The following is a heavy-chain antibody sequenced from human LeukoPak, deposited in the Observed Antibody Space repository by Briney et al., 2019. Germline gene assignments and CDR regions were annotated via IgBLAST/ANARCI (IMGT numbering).Heavy chain of an antibody. V-gene: IGHV3-7*01. Sequence: GGSLRLSCAASGFTFSSYWMSWVRHALGKGLEWVANIKGDGSAKYYVDSVKGRFTITRDNAKSSLFLQMNSLRAEDTAVYYCARLVLSRSWFDDFWGQGTLVTVSS. D-gene: IGHD6-13*01. CDR2: IKGDGSAK. CDR1: GFTFSSYW. J-gene: IGHJ4*02. CDR3: ARLVLSRSWFDDF.